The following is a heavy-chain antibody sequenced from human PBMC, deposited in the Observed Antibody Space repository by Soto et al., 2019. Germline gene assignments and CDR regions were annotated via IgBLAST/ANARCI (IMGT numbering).Heavy chain of an antibody. D-gene: IGHD6-13*01. CDR2: INHSGST. V-gene: IGHV4-34*01. CDR1: GGSFSGYY. Sequence: SETLSLTCAVYGGSFSGYYWSWIRQPPGKGLEWIGEINHSGSTNYNPSLKSRVTISVDTSKNQFSLKLSSVTAADTAVYYCARRRSSSWYGSRFDPWGQGTLVTVSS. CDR3: ARRRSSSWYGSRFDP. J-gene: IGHJ5*02.